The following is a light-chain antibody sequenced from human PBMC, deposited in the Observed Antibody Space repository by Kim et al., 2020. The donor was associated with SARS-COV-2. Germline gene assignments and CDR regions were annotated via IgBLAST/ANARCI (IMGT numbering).Light chain of an antibody. CDR1: KEISNN. CDR3: KQYSGYPRT. J-gene: IGKJ1*01. V-gene: IGKV1-16*01. Sequence: SESVGDRVTITGRASKEISNNLAWFHQKPGKAPKSLIYAASSLQSGAPYRFSGAGSGTDFTLTNSTLQAEDCGTYYCKQYSGYPRTFGQGTKV. CDR2: AAS.